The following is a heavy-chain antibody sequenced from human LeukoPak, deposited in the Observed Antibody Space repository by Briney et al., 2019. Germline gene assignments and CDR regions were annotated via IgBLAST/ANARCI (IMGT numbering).Heavy chain of an antibody. CDR2: IYYSGST. CDR3: ARDAFGCSLVFCGASAFDI. J-gene: IGHJ3*02. CDR1: GGSISSSSYY. D-gene: IGHD2-21*01. V-gene: IGHV4-39*07. Sequence: PSETLSLTCTVSGGSISSSSYYWGWIRQPPGKGLEWIGSIYYSGSTYYNPSLKSRVTISVDTSKNQFSLKLSSVTAADTAVYYCARDAFGCSLVFCGASAFDIWGQGTMVTVSS.